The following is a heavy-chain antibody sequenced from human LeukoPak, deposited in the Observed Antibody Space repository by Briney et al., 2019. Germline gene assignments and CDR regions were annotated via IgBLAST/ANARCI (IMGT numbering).Heavy chain of an antibody. D-gene: IGHD3-3*01. CDR1: GGSISSYY. V-gene: IGHV4-59*01. J-gene: IGHJ4*02. CDR2: IYYSGST. Sequence: SETLSLTCTVSGGSISSYYWSWIRQPPGKGLEWIGYIYYSGSTNYNPSLKSRVTISVDTSKNQFSLKLSSVTAADTALYYCARGTNYDFWSGYYTDSTRYYFDYWGQGTLVTVSS. CDR3: ARGTNYDFWSGYYTDSTRYYFDY.